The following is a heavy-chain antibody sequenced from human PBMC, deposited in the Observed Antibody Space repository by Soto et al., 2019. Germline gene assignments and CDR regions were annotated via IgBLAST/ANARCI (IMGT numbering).Heavy chain of an antibody. CDR2: ISGSGGST. CDR3: AKDEDSSSLVNPAYYYYGMDV. J-gene: IGHJ6*02. V-gene: IGHV3-23*01. CDR1: GFTFSSYA. D-gene: IGHD6-13*01. Sequence: GGSLRLSCAASGFTFSSYAMSWVHQAPGKGLEWVSAISGSGGSTYYADSVKGRFTISRDNSKNTLYLQMNSLRAEDTAVYYCAKDEDSSSLVNPAYYYYGMDVWGQGTTVTVSS.